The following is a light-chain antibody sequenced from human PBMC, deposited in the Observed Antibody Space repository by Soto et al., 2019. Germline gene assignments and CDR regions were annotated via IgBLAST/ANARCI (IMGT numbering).Light chain of an antibody. CDR1: SSNVGSNS. CDR3: AAWDDSLSAYV. Sequence: QSVLTQPPSASGAPGQRVIVSCSGGSSNVGSNSVNWYQHLPGSAPKLLIFSNNQRPSGVPARLSGSKSGTSASLATGGLQSDDEADYYCAAWDDSLSAYVFGSGTKLNVL. CDR2: SNN. J-gene: IGLJ1*01. V-gene: IGLV1-44*01.